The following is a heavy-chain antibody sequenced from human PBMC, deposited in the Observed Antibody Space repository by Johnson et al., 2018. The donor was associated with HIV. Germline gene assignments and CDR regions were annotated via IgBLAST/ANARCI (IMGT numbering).Heavy chain of an antibody. CDR3: ARSEVTAPSPPAGAFDI. Sequence: QVLLVESGGDVVQPGGSLRLSCAASGFTFRNYGIHWVRQTPGKGLEWVAFIRYDGDITYYLDSVKGRFTISRDNSKNTLYLQMNSLRAEDTALYYCARSEVTAPSPPAGAFDIWGQGTMVTVSS. CDR1: GFTFRNYG. J-gene: IGHJ3*02. D-gene: IGHD4-23*01. CDR2: IRYDGDIT. V-gene: IGHV3-30*02.